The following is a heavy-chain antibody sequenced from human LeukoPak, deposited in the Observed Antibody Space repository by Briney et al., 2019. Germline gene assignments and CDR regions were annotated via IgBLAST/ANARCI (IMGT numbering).Heavy chain of an antibody. Sequence: GGSLRLSCAASGFTFSSYSMNWVRLAPGKGLEWVSYISSSSSTIYYADSVKGRFTISRDNAKNSLYLQMNSLRAEDTAVYYCARIIQSGSYYSLFDYWGQGTLVTVSS. J-gene: IGHJ4*02. CDR1: GFTFSSYS. CDR3: ARIIQSGSYYSLFDY. D-gene: IGHD1-26*01. CDR2: ISSSSSTI. V-gene: IGHV3-48*01.